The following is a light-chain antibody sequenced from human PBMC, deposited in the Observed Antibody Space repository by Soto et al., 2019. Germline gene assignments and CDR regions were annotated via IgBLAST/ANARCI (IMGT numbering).Light chain of an antibody. CDR3: CSYAGNNKLV. CDR2: XXX. CDR1: SSDVGTYNY. Sequence: QSALTQPPSASGSPGQSVTISCTGTSSDVGTYNYVSWYQQHPGKAPKVVIYXXXKRXXXXXXXXXXSKSGNTASLTVSGLXTEDEADYYCCSYAGNNKLVFGGGTKVTVL. J-gene: IGLJ2*01. V-gene: IGLV2-8*01.